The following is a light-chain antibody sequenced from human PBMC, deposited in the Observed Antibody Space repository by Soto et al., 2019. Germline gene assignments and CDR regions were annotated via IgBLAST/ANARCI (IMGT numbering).Light chain of an antibody. CDR3: QQYGSSPVP. CDR1: QSLYNSY. V-gene: IGKV3-20*01. CDR2: SAS. Sequence: EIVLTQSPGTLSLSPGERATLSCRASQSLYNSYLAWYQQKPGQAPRLLIYSASSRATGIPDRFSGSGSGTDFTLAISRLEPGDFAVYYCQQYGSSPVPFGQGTKLEIK. J-gene: IGKJ2*01.